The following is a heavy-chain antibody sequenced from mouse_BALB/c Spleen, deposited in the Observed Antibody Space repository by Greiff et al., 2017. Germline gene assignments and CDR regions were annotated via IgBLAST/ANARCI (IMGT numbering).Heavy chain of an antibody. CDR1: GFAFSSYD. Sequence: EVQRVESGGGLVKPGGSLKLSCAASGFAFSSYDMSWVRQTPEKRLEWVAYISSGGGSTYYPDTVKGRFTISRDNAKNTLYLQMSSLKSEDTAMYYCARQRGYDYWGQGTTLTVSS. D-gene: IGHD3-1*01. J-gene: IGHJ2*01. V-gene: IGHV5-12-1*01. CDR2: ISSGGGST. CDR3: ARQRGYDY.